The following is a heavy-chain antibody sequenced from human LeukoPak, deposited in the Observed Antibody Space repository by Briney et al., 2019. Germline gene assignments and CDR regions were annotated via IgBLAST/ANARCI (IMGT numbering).Heavy chain of an antibody. CDR3: ARDLKRDCSSTSCYSTHYYYYYGMDV. D-gene: IGHD2-2*01. V-gene: IGHV1-69*01. J-gene: IGHJ6*02. CDR2: IIPIFGTA. CDR1: GGTFSSYA. Sequence: SVKVSRKASGGTFSSYAISWVRQAPGQGLEWMGGIIPIFGTASYAQKFQGRVTITADESTSTAYMELSSLRSEDTAVYYCARDLKRDCSSTSCYSTHYYYYYGMDVWGQGTTVTVSS.